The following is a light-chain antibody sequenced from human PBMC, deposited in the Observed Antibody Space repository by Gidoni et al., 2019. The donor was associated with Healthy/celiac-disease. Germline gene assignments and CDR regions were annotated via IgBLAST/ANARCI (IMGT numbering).Light chain of an antibody. J-gene: IGKJ4*01. V-gene: IGKV2-28*01. CDR1: QSLLHSNGYNY. CDR2: LGS. Sequence: DIVMTQSPLSLPVTPGEPASFSCRSSQSLLHSNGYNYLDWYLQKPGQSPQLLIYLGSNRASGVPDRFSGSGSGTDFTLKISRVEAEDVGVYYCMQALQTPLTFGGXTKVEIK. CDR3: MQALQTPLT.